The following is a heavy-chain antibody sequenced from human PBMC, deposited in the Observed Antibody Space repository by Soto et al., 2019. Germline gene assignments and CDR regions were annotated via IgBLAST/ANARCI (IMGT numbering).Heavy chain of an antibody. V-gene: IGHV5-51*01. J-gene: IGHJ4*02. CDR2: IYPGDSDT. CDR1: GYSFTSYW. CDR3: ARPPYSSAAGFDY. Sequence: GESLNISCKGSGYSFTSYWIGWVRQMPGKGLEWMGIIYPGDSDTRYSPSFQGQVTISADKSISTAYLQWSSLKASDTAMYYCARPPYSSAAGFDYWGQGNLVTVSS. D-gene: IGHD6-25*01.